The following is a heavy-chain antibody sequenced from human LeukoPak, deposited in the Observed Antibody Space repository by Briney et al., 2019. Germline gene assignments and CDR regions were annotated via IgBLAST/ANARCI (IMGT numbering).Heavy chain of an antibody. CDR2: INPNSGGT. J-gene: IGHJ6*02. CDR1: GYTFTGYY. D-gene: IGHD1-26*01. V-gene: IGHV1-2*02. Sequence: GASVKVSCKASGYTFTGYYMHWVRQAPGQGLEWMGWINPNSGGTNYAQKFQGRVTMTRDTSISTAYMELSRLRSDDTAVYYCARLGGSYFSLYGMDVWGQGTTVTVSS. CDR3: ARLGGSYFSLYGMDV.